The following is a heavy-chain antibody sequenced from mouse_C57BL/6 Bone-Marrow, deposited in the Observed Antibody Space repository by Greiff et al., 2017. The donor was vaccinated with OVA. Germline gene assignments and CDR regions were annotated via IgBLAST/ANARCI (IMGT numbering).Heavy chain of an antibody. J-gene: IGHJ3*01. D-gene: IGHD3-2*01. V-gene: IGHV1-19*01. CDR3: ARKEDSSVAY. CDR2: INPYNGGT. Sequence: VQLQQSGPVLVKPGASVKMSCKASGYTFTDYYMNWVKQSHGRSLEWIGVINPYNGGTSYNQKFKGKATLTVDKSSSTAYMELNSLTSEDSAVYYCARKEDSSVAYWGQGTLVTVSA. CDR1: GYTFTDYY.